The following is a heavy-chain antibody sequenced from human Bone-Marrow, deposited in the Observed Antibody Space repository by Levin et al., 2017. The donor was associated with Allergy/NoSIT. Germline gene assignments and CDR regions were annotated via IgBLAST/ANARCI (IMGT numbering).Heavy chain of an antibody. CDR3: ARGRGGSYSGYDLWSGVVWGGGYGNPNNAFDI. CDR2: MNPNSGNT. D-gene: IGHD5-12*01. CDR1: GYTFTSYD. Sequence: ASVKVSCKASGYTFTSYDINWVRQATGQGLEWMGWMNPNSGNTGYAQKFQGRVTMTRNTSISTAYMELSSLRSEDTAVDYWARGRGGSYSGYDLWSGVVWGGGYGNPNNAFDIWGQGTMVTVSS. J-gene: IGHJ3*02. V-gene: IGHV1-8*01.